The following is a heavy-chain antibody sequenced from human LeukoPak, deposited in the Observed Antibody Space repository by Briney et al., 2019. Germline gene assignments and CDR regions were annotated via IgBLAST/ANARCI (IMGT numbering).Heavy chain of an antibody. V-gene: IGHV3-23*01. CDR2: ISGNGYNT. CDR3: AKGVRLWFAFYFDY. CDR1: GFTLGNYA. J-gene: IGHJ4*02. Sequence: GGSLRLSCAASGFTLGNYAMSWVRQAPGKGLEWVSAISGNGYNTYYADSVKGRFTIASETSGNTLYLQMHSLRAEDTAVYYCAKGVRLWFAFYFDYWGQGTLVTVSS. D-gene: IGHD3-10*01.